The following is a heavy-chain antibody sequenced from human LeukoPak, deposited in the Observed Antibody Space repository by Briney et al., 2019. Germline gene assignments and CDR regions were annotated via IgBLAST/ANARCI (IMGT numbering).Heavy chain of an antibody. Sequence: KTSETLSLTCTVSGGSINDASWNWIRKPPGQGLEWIGYIYYSGSTNYNPSLKSRVTISVDTSKNQFSLKLSSVTAADTAVYYCARGSGYYYDSSGYYYVQAGPLDYWGQGTLVTVSS. D-gene: IGHD3-22*01. J-gene: IGHJ4*02. V-gene: IGHV4-59*01. CDR1: GGSINDAS. CDR2: IYYSGST. CDR3: ARGSGYYYDSSGYYYVQAGPLDY.